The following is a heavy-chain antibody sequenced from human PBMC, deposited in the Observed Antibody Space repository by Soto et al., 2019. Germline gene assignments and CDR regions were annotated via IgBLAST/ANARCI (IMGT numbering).Heavy chain of an antibody. CDR1: GFIFKDFA. V-gene: IGHV3-23*01. Sequence: EVQLFESGGGLVEPGESLRLSCAASGFIFKDFAMSWVRQAPGKGLEWVSTIATSDDITYSADSVRGRFTISRDNSANTLFLQKSSMRDDDKATYNSTKVDSSGYFDQSSGDSTPEYWGQGTLVAVNS. CDR3: TKVDSSGYFDQSSGDSTPEY. CDR2: IATSDDIT. J-gene: IGHJ4*02. D-gene: IGHD2-21*01.